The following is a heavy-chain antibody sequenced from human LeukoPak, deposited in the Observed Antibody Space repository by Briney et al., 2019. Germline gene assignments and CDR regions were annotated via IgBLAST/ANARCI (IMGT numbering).Heavy chain of an antibody. D-gene: IGHD1-26*01. Sequence: PSQTLSLTCTVSGGSISSGDYYWSWIRQPPGKGLEWIGYIYYSGSTYYNPSLKSRVTISVDMSKNQFSLKLSSVTAAETAVYYCARRGSPGDFDYWGQGTLVTVSS. CDR3: ARRGSPGDFDY. CDR2: IYYSGST. J-gene: IGHJ4*02. V-gene: IGHV4-30-4*08. CDR1: GGSISSGDYY.